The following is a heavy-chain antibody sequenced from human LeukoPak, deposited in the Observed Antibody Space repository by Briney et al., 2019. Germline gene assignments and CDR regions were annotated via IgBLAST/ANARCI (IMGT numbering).Heavy chain of an antibody. CDR2: IVVGSGNT. D-gene: IGHD1-26*01. J-gene: IGHJ4*02. CDR1: GFTFTSSA. CDR3: AAEGGSYSSPSFDY. Sequence: SVKVSCTASGFTFTSSAVQWVRQARGQRLEWIGWIVVGSGNTNYAQKFQGRVTITRDMSTSTAYMELSSLRSEDTAVYYCAAEGGSYSSPSFDYWGQGTLVTVSS. V-gene: IGHV1-58*01.